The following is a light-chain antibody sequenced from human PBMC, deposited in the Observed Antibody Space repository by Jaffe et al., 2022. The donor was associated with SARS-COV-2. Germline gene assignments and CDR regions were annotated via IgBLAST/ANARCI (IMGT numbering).Light chain of an antibody. V-gene: IGKV3-11*01. CDR2: DAS. Sequence: EIVLTQSPATLSLSPGERATLSCRASQSISSYLAWYQQTPGQAPRLLIYDASNRATGIPARFSGSGSGTDFTLTISSLEPEDFAVYFCQQRSKWPLTFGGGTKVEI. CDR1: QSISSY. CDR3: QQRSKWPLT. J-gene: IGKJ4*01.